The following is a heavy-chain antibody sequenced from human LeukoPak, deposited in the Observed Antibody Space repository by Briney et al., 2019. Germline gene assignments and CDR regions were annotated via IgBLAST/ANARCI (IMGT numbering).Heavy chain of an antibody. CDR3: ARLGTRGNWFDP. CDR2: LYPSGSDT. CDR1: GYSFTSYW. V-gene: IGHV5-51*01. J-gene: IGHJ5*02. D-gene: IGHD3-10*01. Sequence: GEALKISWRGSGYSFTSYWDGWVRQMPGKGLEWRGLLYPSGSDTRHSASFQGQVTISADTTISTAYLQWSSLTASDTAMYYCARLGTRGNWFDPWGQGTLVTVSS.